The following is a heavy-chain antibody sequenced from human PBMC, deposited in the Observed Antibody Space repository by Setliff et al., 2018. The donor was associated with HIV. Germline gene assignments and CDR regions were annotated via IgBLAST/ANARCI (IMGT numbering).Heavy chain of an antibody. V-gene: IGHV4-59*11. Sequence: SETLSLTCTVSGGSIRSHYWNWIRQSPGKGLEWIAYFYYSGSPNYNPSLKSRVTMSVDTSKNQISLTLTSVTAADAAVYYCARVSRLHPFDPWGQGTLVTVSS. CDR3: ARVSRLHPFDP. D-gene: IGHD2-15*01. CDR2: FYYSGSP. J-gene: IGHJ5*02. CDR1: GGSIRSHY.